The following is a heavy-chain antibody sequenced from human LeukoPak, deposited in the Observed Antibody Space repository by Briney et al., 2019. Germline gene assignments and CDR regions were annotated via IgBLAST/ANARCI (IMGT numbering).Heavy chain of an antibody. D-gene: IGHD1-26*01. J-gene: IGHJ4*02. V-gene: IGHV2-5*02. CDR2: VYWDDEK. Sequence: ESGPTLVQSTQTLTLTCSVSGFSLSVGGMGVGWIRQPPGKAPEWLAVVYWDDEKRYSPSLQTRLTITADISKNQVVLTMTNMDPVDTATYYCARLIVGAARVFDSWGQGTLVTVSS. CDR3: ARLIVGAARVFDS. CDR1: GFSLSVGGMG.